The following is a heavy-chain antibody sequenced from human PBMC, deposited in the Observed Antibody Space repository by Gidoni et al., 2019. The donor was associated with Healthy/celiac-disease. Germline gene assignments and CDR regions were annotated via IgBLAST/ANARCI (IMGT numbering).Heavy chain of an antibody. J-gene: IGHJ4*02. V-gene: IGHV3-23*01. Sequence: AASGFTFSSYAISWVRQAPGKGLEWVSAISGSGGSTYYADSVKGRFTISRDNSKNTLYLQMNSLRAEDTAVYYCAKSGRGTAMANFDYWGQGTLVTVSS. CDR2: ISGSGGST. CDR3: AKSGRGTAMANFDY. CDR1: GFTFSSYA. D-gene: IGHD5-18*01.